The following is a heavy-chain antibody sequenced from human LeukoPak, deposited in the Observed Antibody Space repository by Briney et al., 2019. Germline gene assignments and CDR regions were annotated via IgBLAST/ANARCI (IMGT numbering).Heavy chain of an antibody. V-gene: IGHV3-49*03. Sequence: GGSLRLSCTASGFTFGDYAMGWFRQAPGKGLEWVGFIRSKAYGGTTEYAASVKGRFTISRDDSKSIAYLQMNSLKTEDTAVYYCTGLERDGYNSGWGQGTLVTVSS. CDR3: TGLERDGYNSG. CDR2: IRSKAYGGTT. D-gene: IGHD5-24*01. J-gene: IGHJ4*02. CDR1: GFTFGDYA.